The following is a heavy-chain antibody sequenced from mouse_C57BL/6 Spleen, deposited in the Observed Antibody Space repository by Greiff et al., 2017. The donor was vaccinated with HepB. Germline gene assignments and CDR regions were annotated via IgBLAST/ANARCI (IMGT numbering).Heavy chain of an antibody. V-gene: IGHV1-52*01. Sequence: QVQLQQPGAELVRPGSSVKLSCKASGYTFTSYWMHWVKQRPIQGLEWIGNIDPSDSETHYNQKFKDKATLTVDKSSSTAYMQLSSLTSEDSAVYYCAREDYGSDLDYWGQGTTLTVSS. CDR3: AREDYGSDLDY. J-gene: IGHJ2*01. CDR1: GYTFTSYW. CDR2: IDPSDSET. D-gene: IGHD1-1*01.